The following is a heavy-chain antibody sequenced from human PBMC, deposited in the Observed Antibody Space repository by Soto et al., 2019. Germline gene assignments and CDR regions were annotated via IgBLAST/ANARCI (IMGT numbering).Heavy chain of an antibody. CDR3: AKDYHDYGDYYFDY. V-gene: IGHV3-23*01. CDR2: ISGSGGST. CDR1: GFTFSSYA. D-gene: IGHD4-17*01. Sequence: EVQLLESGGGLVQPGGSLRLSCAASGFTFSSYAMSWVRQAPGKGLEWVSAISGSGGSTYYADSVKGRFTISRDNSKNTQYLQMNSLRAEDTAVDYGAKDYHDYGDYYFDYWGQGTLVTVSS. J-gene: IGHJ4*02.